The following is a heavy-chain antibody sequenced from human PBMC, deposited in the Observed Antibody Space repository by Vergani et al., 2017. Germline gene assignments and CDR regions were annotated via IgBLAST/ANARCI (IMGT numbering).Heavy chain of an antibody. D-gene: IGHD2-8*01. CDR1: GYTFTSYR. CDR3: ARDGLNGGYNDY. CDR2: ITSYNGNT. V-gene: IGHV1-18*04. Sequence: QVQLVQSGAEVKKPGASVKVSCKASGYTFTSYRITWVRQAPGQGLEWMAWITSYNGNTNYAQTLQGRVTMTTDTSTSTAYMELRSLRSDDTAVYYCARDGLNGGYNDYWGQGTLVTVSS. J-gene: IGHJ4*02.